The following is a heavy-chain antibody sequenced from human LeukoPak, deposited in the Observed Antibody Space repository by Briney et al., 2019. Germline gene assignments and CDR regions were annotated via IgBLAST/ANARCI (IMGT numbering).Heavy chain of an antibody. Sequence: SETLSLTCTVSGGSISSYYWSWIRQPPGKGLEWIGYIYYSGSTNYNPSLKSRVTISVDTSKNQFSLKLSSVTAADTAVYYCARGPGALTKEAFDIWGQGTVVTVSS. CDR1: GGSISSYY. J-gene: IGHJ3*02. D-gene: IGHD1-1*01. CDR3: ARGPGALTKEAFDI. CDR2: IYYSGST. V-gene: IGHV4-59*01.